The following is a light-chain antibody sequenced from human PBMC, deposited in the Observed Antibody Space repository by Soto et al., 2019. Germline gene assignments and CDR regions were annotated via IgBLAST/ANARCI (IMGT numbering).Light chain of an antibody. CDR1: QSVGSA. Sequence: EIVMTQSPATLSVSPGETATLSCRASQSVGSAVAWYQHKPGQAPRLLIVGASIRATGVPGRFSGGGSGTEFTLTITSLQSEDFEVNYCQQYENWPPLTFGGGTTVEIK. CDR2: GAS. J-gene: IGKJ4*01. V-gene: IGKV3-15*01. CDR3: QQYENWPPLT.